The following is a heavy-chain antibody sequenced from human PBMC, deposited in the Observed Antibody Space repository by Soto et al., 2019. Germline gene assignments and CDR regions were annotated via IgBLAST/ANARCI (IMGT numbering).Heavy chain of an antibody. CDR2: INPSGGST. J-gene: IGHJ3*02. Sequence: ASVKVSCKASGYTFTSYYMYWVRQAPGQGLEWMGIINPSGGSTSYAQKFQGRVTMTRDTSTSTVYMELSSLRSEDTAVYYCAREEMATIKENAFDIWGQGTMVTVSS. V-gene: IGHV1-46*01. D-gene: IGHD5-12*01. CDR3: AREEMATIKENAFDI. CDR1: GYTFTSYY.